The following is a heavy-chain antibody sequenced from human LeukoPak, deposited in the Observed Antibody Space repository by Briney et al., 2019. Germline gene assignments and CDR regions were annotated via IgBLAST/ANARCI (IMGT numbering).Heavy chain of an antibody. D-gene: IGHD5-18*01. CDR2: IYYSGST. Sequence: PSETLSLTCTVSGGSISSSSYYWGWIRQPPGKGLEWIGSIYYSGSTYYNPSLKSRVTISVDTSKNQFSLKLSYVTAADTAVYYCARGADTAMTYYYFDYWGQGTLVTVSS. CDR3: ARGADTAMTYYYFDY. V-gene: IGHV4-39*07. J-gene: IGHJ4*02. CDR1: GGSISSSSYY.